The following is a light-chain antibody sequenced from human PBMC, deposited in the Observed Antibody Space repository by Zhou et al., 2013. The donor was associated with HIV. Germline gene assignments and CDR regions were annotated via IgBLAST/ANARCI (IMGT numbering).Light chain of an antibody. CDR1: QSVSSTY. CDR2: GAS. Sequence: ERVMTQSPATLSVSPGERATLSCRASQSVSSTYLAWYQQKPGQAPRLLIYGASSRATGIPDRFSGSGSGTDFTLTISRLEPEDFAVYYCQQYGSFFGPGTKVDIK. J-gene: IGKJ3*01. V-gene: IGKV3-20*01. CDR3: QQYGSF.